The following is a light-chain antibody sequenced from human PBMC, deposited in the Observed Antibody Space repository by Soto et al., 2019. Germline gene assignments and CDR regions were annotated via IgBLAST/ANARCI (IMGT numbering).Light chain of an antibody. CDR2: WAS. J-gene: IGKJ3*01. V-gene: IGKV4-1*01. CDR1: QSVLSSSNNKSY. Sequence: DIVMTQSPDSLAVSLGERATVNCKSSQSVLSSSNNKSYLAWYQQTPGQPPKLLIYWASTRESGVPDRFTGSGSGLDFTLTIISLQAEDVAVYYCQQYYSTPFTFGPGTKVDI. CDR3: QQYYSTPFT.